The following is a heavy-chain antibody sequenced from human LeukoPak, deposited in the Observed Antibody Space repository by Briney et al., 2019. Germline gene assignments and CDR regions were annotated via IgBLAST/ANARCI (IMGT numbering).Heavy chain of an antibody. CDR3: ARATASMVRGVSDY. J-gene: IGHJ4*02. D-gene: IGHD3-10*01. CDR2: ISGSRSYI. V-gene: IGHV3-21*01. CDR1: GFTFSSYS. Sequence: GGSLRLSCAASGFTFSSYSMNWVRQAPGKGLEWVSSISGSRSYIYYAGSVKGRFTISRDNAKNSLYLQMNSLRAEDTAVYYCARATASMVRGVSDYWGQGTLVTVSS.